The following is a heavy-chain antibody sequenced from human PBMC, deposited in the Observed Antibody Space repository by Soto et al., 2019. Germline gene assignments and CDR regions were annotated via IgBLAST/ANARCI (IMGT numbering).Heavy chain of an antibody. D-gene: IGHD3-10*01. CDR2: IYYSGIT. J-gene: IGHJ4*02. Sequence: PSETLSLTCTVSCGSISSSDYYWSWIRQPPGKGLEWIGYIYYSGITYYNPSLKSRVTISVDTSKNQFSLKLSSVTAADTAVYYCAREVEVIMAPHFDNWGQGTLVTVSS. V-gene: IGHV4-30-4*01. CDR3: AREVEVIMAPHFDN. CDR1: CGSISSSDYY.